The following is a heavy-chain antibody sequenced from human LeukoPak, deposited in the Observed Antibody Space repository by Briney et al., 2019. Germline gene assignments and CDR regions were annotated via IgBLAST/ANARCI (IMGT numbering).Heavy chain of an antibody. CDR3: ARDGTFDI. CDR1: GYTFTDYY. CDR2: ISPTSGGT. Sequence: ASVKVSCKASGYTFTDYYMHWVRQAPGQGLEWMGWISPTSGGTNYAKKFQGMVTMTRDTSISTAYLDLSSLISDDTAVYYCARDGTFDIWGQGTMVTVSS. J-gene: IGHJ3*02. V-gene: IGHV1-2*02.